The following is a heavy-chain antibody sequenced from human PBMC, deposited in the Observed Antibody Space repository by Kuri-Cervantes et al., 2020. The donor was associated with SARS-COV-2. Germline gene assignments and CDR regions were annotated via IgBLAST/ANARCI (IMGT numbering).Heavy chain of an antibody. CDR3: ARDPDITMPPDAFDT. V-gene: IGHV3-48*01. CDR2: ISSSSSTI. D-gene: IGHD5-18*01. Sequence: GGSLRLSCAASGFAFSTYNMNWVRQAPGKGLEWVSYISSSSSTIYYAESVSGRFTISRDNVKNSLYLQMNSLRAEDTAVYYCARDPDITMPPDAFDTWGHGTMVTVSS. J-gene: IGHJ3*02. CDR1: GFAFSTYN.